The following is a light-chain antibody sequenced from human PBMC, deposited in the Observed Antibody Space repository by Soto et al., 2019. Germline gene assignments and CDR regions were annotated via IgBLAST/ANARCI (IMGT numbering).Light chain of an antibody. CDR1: SSDIGGYDH. CDR3: GSFAGPVWV. Sequence: QSALTQPPSASGSPGQSVTISCTGTSSDIGGYDHVSWYRQDPGKAPKVMIYEVTKRPSGVPDRFSGSKAGNTASLTVFGRQAEYEANYYCGSFAGPVWVFGGGTKLTVL. V-gene: IGLV2-8*01. CDR2: EVT. J-gene: IGLJ3*02.